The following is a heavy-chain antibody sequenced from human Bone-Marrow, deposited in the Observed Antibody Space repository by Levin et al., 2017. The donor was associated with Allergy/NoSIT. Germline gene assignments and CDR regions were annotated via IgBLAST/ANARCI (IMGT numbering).Heavy chain of an antibody. D-gene: IGHD2-8*01. J-gene: IGHJ4*02. CDR1: GFTFSGSA. Sequence: KVSCAASGFTFSGSAMYWVRQASGKGLEWVGRIRSKANNYATEYAASVKGRFTISRDDSVNTAYLQMDSLITEDTAVYFCTRHVETADPERDCSNGVCYTDYWGQGTLVTVSS. CDR3: TRHVETADPERDCSNGVCYTDY. V-gene: IGHV3-73*01. CDR2: IRSKANNYAT.